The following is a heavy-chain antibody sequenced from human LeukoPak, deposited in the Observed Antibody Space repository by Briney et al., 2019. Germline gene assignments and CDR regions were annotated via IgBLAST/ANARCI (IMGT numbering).Heavy chain of an antibody. CDR1: GFTVGSNY. CDR3: AKGRTPDY. J-gene: IGHJ4*02. D-gene: IGHD2-15*01. Sequence: QPGGSLRLSCAASGFTVGSNYMNWVRQAPGKGLEWVSALSGSGGSTFYADSVKGRFTISRDNSNSTLYLQMNSLRAEDTAVYYCAKGRTPDYWGQGTLVTVSS. CDR2: LSGSGGST. V-gene: IGHV3-23*01.